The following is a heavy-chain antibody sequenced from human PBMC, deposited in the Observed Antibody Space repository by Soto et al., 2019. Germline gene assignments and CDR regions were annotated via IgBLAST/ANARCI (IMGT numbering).Heavy chain of an antibody. CDR2: ISSSSSYI. D-gene: IGHD1-26*01. CDR1: GFTFSSYS. J-gene: IGHJ6*02. Sequence: EVQLVESGGGLVKPGGSLRLSCAASGFTFSSYSMNWVRQAPGKGLEWVSSISSSSSYIYYADSVKGRFTISRDNAKNSLYLHMNRLRAEDPAVYYCASPHPAEYSGKYYYGMDVWGQGTTVTVSS. CDR3: ASPHPAEYSGKYYYGMDV. V-gene: IGHV3-21*01.